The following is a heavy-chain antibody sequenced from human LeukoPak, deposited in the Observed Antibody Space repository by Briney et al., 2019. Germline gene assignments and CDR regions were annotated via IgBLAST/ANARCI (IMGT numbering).Heavy chain of an antibody. Sequence: ASVKVSCKASGYTFTSYGISWVRQAPGQGLEWMGWISAYNGNTNYAQKLQGRVTMTTDTSTSTAYMDLRGLRSDDTAVYYCARMDIVVVPAAPPYYYYYMDVWGKGTTVTVSS. J-gene: IGHJ6*03. D-gene: IGHD2-2*03. V-gene: IGHV1-18*01. CDR1: GYTFTSYG. CDR2: ISAYNGNT. CDR3: ARMDIVVVPAAPPYYYYYMDV.